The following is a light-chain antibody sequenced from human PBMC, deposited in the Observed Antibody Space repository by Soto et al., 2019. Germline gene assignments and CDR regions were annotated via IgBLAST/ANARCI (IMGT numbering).Light chain of an antibody. CDR3: HQYGSSSWT. CDR2: GAS. V-gene: IGKV3-20*01. CDR1: QSVSSSY. J-gene: IGKJ1*01. Sequence: EIVLTQSPGTLSLSPGERATLSCRASQSVSSSYLAWYQQKPGQAPRLLIYGASSRATGIPDRFSGNGSGTDFTLTISRLEPEDFAVYYCHQYGSSSWTFGQGTKVEIK.